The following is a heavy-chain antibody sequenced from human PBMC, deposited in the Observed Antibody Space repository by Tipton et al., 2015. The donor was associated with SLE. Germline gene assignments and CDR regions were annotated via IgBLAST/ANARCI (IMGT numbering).Heavy chain of an antibody. Sequence: TLSLTCAVSGYSINSGYYWGWVRQPPGKGLEWVGTVYHIGTTFYNPSLKSRLSISLDTSKNQFSLKLSSVTAADTAVYYCARQGQWPHFDYWGQGTLVTVSS. CDR1: GYSINSGYY. CDR2: VYHIGTT. D-gene: IGHD6-19*01. V-gene: IGHV4-38-2*01. CDR3: ARQGQWPHFDY. J-gene: IGHJ4*02.